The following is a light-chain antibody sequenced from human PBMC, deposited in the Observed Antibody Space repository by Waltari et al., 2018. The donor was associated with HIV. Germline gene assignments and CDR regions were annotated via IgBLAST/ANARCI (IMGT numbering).Light chain of an antibody. Sequence: DLSQPASVSVSPGQTATVTCSGDKLGNRFVCWYRQTSGQSPELIIYQDSRRPSGISDRFSGAASGSKATLTIRETQAIDEGDYYCQAWDSNNYVFGSGTRVTVL. J-gene: IGLJ1*01. V-gene: IGLV3-1*01. CDR1: KLGNRF. CDR3: QAWDSNNYV. CDR2: QDS.